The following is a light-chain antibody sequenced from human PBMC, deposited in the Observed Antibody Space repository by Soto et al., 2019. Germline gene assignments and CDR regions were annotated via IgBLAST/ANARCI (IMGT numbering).Light chain of an antibody. CDR1: QDISSW. J-gene: IGKJ1*01. Sequence: DIQMTQSPSSVSASVGDRVTITCRASQDISSWVAWYQQKPGKAPKLLISAASTLQSGVPSRFSGSGSGTDFTLIISSLQPEDFATYYCLQDYKYPRTFGQGTKVDIK. CDR2: AAS. V-gene: IGKV1-12*01. CDR3: LQDYKYPRT.